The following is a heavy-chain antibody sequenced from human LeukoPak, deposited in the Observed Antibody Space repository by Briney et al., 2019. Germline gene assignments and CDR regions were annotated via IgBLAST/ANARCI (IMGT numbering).Heavy chain of an antibody. D-gene: IGHD1-26*01. Sequence: GGSLKLSCAASGFTFSSYWMHWVRQAPGKGLVWVSRINSDGSSTSYADSVKGRFTISRDNSKNTLYLQMNSLRAEDTAVYYCAKDRYSGSYLQRGPCAHWGQGTLVTVSS. J-gene: IGHJ4*02. CDR3: AKDRYSGSYLQRGPCAH. CDR2: INSDGSST. V-gene: IGHV3-74*01. CDR1: GFTFSSYW.